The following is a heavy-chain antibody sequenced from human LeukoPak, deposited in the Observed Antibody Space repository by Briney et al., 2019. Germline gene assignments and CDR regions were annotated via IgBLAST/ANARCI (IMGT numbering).Heavy chain of an antibody. CDR1: GGSISSSNW. V-gene: IGHV4-4*02. J-gene: IGHJ4*02. D-gene: IGHD6-6*01. CDR3: ARDKHSSSSSKFDY. Sequence: PSETPSLTCAVSGGSISSSNWWSWVRQPPGKGLEWIGEIYHSGSTNYNPSLKSRVTISVDKSKNQFSLKLSSVTAADTAVYYCARDKHSSSSSKFDYWGQGTLVTVSS. CDR2: IYHSGST.